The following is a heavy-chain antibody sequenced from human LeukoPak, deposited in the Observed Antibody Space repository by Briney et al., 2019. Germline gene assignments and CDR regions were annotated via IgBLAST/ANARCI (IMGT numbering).Heavy chain of an antibody. CDR1: GGSFSGYY. Sequence: SETLSLTCALYGGSFSGYYWSWIRQPPGMGLEWIGEINHTGSTNYNPSLKSRVTISVDTSKNQFSLELSSVTAADTAVYYCARGRDDCSTTNCYYYYGMDVWGQGTTVTVTS. V-gene: IGHV4-34*01. J-gene: IGHJ6*02. D-gene: IGHD2-2*01. CDR2: INHTGST. CDR3: ARGRDDCSTTNCYYYYGMDV.